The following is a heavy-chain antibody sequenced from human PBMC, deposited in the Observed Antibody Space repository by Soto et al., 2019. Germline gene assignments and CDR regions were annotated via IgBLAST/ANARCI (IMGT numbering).Heavy chain of an antibody. Sequence: PGGSLRLSCAASGFTFSGYEMSWVRQAPGKGLEWVSAISGSGGKIYYADSVKGRFTISRDNSKNTLYLQMNSLRAEDTAAYHCAKVGGHAGTYYSMDVWGQGTTVTVSS. D-gene: IGHD3-16*01. CDR2: ISGSGGKI. J-gene: IGHJ6*02. V-gene: IGHV3-23*01. CDR1: GFTFSGYE. CDR3: AKVGGHAGTYYSMDV.